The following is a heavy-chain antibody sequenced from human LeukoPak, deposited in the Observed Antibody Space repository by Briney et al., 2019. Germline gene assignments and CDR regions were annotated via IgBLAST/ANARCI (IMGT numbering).Heavy chain of an antibody. Sequence: GGSLRLSCAASGFTFSSYAMSWVRQAPGKGLEWVSVIYSGGTTYYADSVKGRFTISRDNSRNTLYLQMNSLRAEDTAVYYCARFYGGYLGYFDYWGQGTLVTVSS. V-gene: IGHV3-53*01. J-gene: IGHJ4*02. CDR3: ARFYGGYLGYFDY. D-gene: IGHD5-12*01. CDR2: IYSGGTT. CDR1: GFTFSSYA.